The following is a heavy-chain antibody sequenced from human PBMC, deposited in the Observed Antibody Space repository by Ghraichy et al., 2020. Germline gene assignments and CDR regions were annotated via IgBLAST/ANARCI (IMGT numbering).Heavy chain of an antibody. CDR3: ARDARGYYDSSGYYYY. V-gene: IGHV3-48*02. J-gene: IGHJ4*02. Sequence: GGSLRLSCAASGFTFSSYSMNWVRQAPGKGLEWISYVSSSSNTIYYADSVKGRFTISRDNAKNSLYLQMNSLRDDDTAVYYCARDARGYYDSSGYYYYWGQGTLVTVSS. CDR1: GFTFSSYS. D-gene: IGHD3-22*01. CDR2: VSSSSNTI.